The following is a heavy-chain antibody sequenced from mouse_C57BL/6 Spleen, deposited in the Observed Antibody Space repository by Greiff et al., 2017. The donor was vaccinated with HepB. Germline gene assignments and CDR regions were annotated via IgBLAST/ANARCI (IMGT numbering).Heavy chain of an antibody. Sequence: DVMLVESGGGLVKPGGSLKLSCAASGFTFSSYTMSWVRQTPEKRLEWVATISGGGGNTYYPDSVKGRFTISRDNAKNTLYLKMSSLRSEDTALYYCARANWDWFAYWGQGTLVTVSA. CDR2: ISGGGGNT. CDR3: ARANWDWFAY. D-gene: IGHD4-1*01. CDR1: GFTFSSYT. V-gene: IGHV5-9*01. J-gene: IGHJ3*01.